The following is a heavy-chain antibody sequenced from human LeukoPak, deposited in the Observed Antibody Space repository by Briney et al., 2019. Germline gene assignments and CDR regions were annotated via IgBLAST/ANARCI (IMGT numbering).Heavy chain of an antibody. D-gene: IGHD4-23*01. J-gene: IGHJ4*02. CDR3: ARVYGGNSY. Sequence: SETLSLTCAVYGESFSGYYWSWIRQPPGKGLEWIGEINHSGSTNYNPSLKSRVTISVDTSKNQFSLKLSSVTAADTAVYYCARVYGGNSYWGQGTLVTVSS. V-gene: IGHV4-34*01. CDR2: INHSGST. CDR1: GESFSGYY.